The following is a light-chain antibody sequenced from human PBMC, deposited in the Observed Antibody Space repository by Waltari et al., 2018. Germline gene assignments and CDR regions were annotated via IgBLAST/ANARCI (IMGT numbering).Light chain of an antibody. J-gene: IGKJ1*01. V-gene: IGKV3-15*01. CDR3: QQYNNWPPWT. Sequence: EIVMTQSPATLSVSPGERVTLSCRASQSVSSNLAWYQQKPGQAPRLLIYGASTRATGIPARFSGSGSWTEFTLTISSLQSEDFAVYYCQQYNNWPPWTFGQGTKVEIK. CDR2: GAS. CDR1: QSVSSN.